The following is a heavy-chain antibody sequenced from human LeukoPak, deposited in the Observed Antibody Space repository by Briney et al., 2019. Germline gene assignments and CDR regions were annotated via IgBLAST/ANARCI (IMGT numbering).Heavy chain of an antibody. CDR1: GFTFSSYW. V-gene: IGHV3-7*01. Sequence: GGSLRLSCAASGFTFSSYWMSWVRQAPGKGLEWVANIRQDGSEKYYVDSVKGRFTISRDNAKNSLHLQMNSLRAEDTAVYYCTGINYFDYWGQGTLVTVSS. D-gene: IGHD1-14*01. J-gene: IGHJ4*02. CDR3: TGINYFDY. CDR2: IRQDGSEK.